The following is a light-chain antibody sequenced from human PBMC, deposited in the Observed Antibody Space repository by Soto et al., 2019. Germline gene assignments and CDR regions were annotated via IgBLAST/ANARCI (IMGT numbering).Light chain of an antibody. CDR2: DAS. CDR3: QQYYSTPWT. V-gene: IGKV3-11*01. Sequence: EIVLTQSPATLSLSPGERATLSCRASQSVSSYLAWYQQKPGQAPRLLIYDASNRATGIPARFSGSGSGTDFTLTINSLQAEDVAVYYCQQYYSTPWTFGQGTKVDIK. CDR1: QSVSSY. J-gene: IGKJ1*01.